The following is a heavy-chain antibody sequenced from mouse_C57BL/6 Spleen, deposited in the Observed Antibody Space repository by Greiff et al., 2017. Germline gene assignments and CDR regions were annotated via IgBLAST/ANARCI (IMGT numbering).Heavy chain of an antibody. J-gene: IGHJ2*01. Sequence: VQLQQPGAELVRPGTSVKLSCKASGYTFTSYWMHWVKQRPGQGLEWIGVIDPSDSYTNYNQKFKGKATLTVDTPSSTAYMQLSSLTSEDTAVYYCARGGTVDYWGQGTTLTVSS. CDR3: ARGGTVDY. CDR2: IDPSDSYT. D-gene: IGHD2-14*01. V-gene: IGHV1-59*01. CDR1: GYTFTSYW.